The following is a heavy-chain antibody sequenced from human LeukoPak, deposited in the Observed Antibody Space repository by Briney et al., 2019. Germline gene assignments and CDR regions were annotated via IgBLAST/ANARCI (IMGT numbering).Heavy chain of an antibody. CDR1: GFTVSSNY. CDR2: IYSGGST. CDR3: ARDRTRNSSGWYWSSFFDY. V-gene: IGHV3-66*01. Sequence: GGSLRLSCAASGFTVSSNYMSWVRQAPGKGLEWVSVIYSGGSTYYADSVKGRFTISRDNSENTLYLQMNSLRAEDTAVYYCARDRTRNSSGWYWSSFFDYWGQGTLVTVSS. J-gene: IGHJ4*02. D-gene: IGHD6-19*01.